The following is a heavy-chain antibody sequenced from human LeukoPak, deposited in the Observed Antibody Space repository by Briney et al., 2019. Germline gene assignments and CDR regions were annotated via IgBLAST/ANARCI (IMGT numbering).Heavy chain of an antibody. CDR2: ITSRGEST. CDR3: ARDRPNYYGSDGHYYRRDGDY. J-gene: IGHJ4*02. CDR1: GFTFSIYA. Sequence: GGSLRLSCAASGFTFSIYAMSWVRQAPGKGLQWVPSITSRGESTWYVDSVKGRFTITRDNSGNTLYLQMHSLRAEDTAVYYCARDRPNYYGSDGHYYRRDGDYWGRGTLVSVSS. D-gene: IGHD3-22*01. V-gene: IGHV3-23*01.